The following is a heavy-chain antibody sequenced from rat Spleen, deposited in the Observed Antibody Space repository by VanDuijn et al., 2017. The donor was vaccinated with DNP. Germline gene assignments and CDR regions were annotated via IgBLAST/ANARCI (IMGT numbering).Heavy chain of an antibody. CDR3: ARSDSSGFPC. CDR2: INTDGGST. J-gene: IGHJ2*01. D-gene: IGHD1-2*01. V-gene: IGHV5-58*01. CDR1: GFTFSNYW. Sequence: EVQLVESGGGLVQPGRSLKLSCVASGFTFSNYWMYWIRQAPGKGLEWVSSINTDGGSTYYRDSVKGRFTISRDNAKSTLYLQMDSLGSEDTATYYCARSDSSGFPCWGQGVMVTVSS.